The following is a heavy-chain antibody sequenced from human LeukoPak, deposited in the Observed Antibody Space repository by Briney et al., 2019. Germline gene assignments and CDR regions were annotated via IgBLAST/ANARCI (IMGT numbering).Heavy chain of an antibody. Sequence: PSETLSLTCTVSGGSISSSSYYWGWIRHPPGKGVEWVGSFYCSGSTYYNPSLKSRVPISVDTSKNQFSLQLNSVTAADTAVYDCARHPRGSARPGYYYYYYYLYVWGKGTTVTVSS. D-gene: IGHD6-6*01. J-gene: IGHJ6*03. CDR2: FYCSGST. CDR1: GGSISSSSYY. V-gene: IGHV4-39*01. CDR3: ARHPRGSARPGYYYYYYYLYV.